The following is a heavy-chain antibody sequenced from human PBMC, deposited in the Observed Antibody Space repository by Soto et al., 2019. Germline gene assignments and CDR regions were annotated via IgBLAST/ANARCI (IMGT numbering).Heavy chain of an antibody. J-gene: IGHJ4*02. D-gene: IGHD3-3*01. CDR1: GFTFSSYG. Sequence: GGSLRLSCAASGFTFSSYGMHWVRQAPGKGLEWVAVISYDGSNKYYADSVKGRFTISRDNSKNTLYLQMNSLRAEDTAVYYCAKGGNDFWSGYYRRVYPEFDYWGQGTLVTVSS. V-gene: IGHV3-30*18. CDR3: AKGGNDFWSGYYRRVYPEFDY. CDR2: ISYDGSNK.